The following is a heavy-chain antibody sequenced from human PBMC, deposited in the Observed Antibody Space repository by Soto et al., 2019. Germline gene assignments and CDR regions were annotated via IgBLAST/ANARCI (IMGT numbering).Heavy chain of an antibody. Sequence: QSQTLSLTCAISGDSVSSNSAAWNWIRQSPSRGLEWLGRTYYRSKWYNDYAVSVKSRITINPDTSKNQFSLQLNSVTPEDTAVYYCARSIAAAATLEGNWFDPWGQGTLVTVSS. CDR3: ARSIAAAATLEGNWFDP. V-gene: IGHV6-1*01. J-gene: IGHJ5*02. CDR1: GDSVSSNSAA. CDR2: TYYRSKWYN. D-gene: IGHD6-13*01.